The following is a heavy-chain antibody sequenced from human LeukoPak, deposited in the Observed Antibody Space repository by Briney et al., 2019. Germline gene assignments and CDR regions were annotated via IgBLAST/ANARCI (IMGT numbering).Heavy chain of an antibody. CDR1: GFIFSNYG. Sequence: PGGSLRLSCVASGFIFSNYGMHWVRQAPGKGLEWVAVISYDGSNKYYADSVKGRFTISRDNSKNTLYLQMNSLRAEDTAVYYCAKDRGSIAARQSPDYFDIWGQGTMVTVSS. V-gene: IGHV3-30*18. CDR2: ISYDGSNK. D-gene: IGHD6-6*01. J-gene: IGHJ3*02. CDR3: AKDRGSIAARQSPDYFDI.